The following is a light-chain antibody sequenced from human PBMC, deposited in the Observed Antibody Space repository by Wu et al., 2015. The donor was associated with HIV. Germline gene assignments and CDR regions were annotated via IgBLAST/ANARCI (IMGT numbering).Light chain of an antibody. V-gene: IGKV1-39*01. Sequence: DIQMTQSPSSLSASIGDRVTITCRASQNITNFLTWYQQRPGKAPYLLIYAASSLQSGVPSRFSGSGSGTDFTLTISRLEPEDFAVYYCQQYGSSSWTFGQGTKVEIK. J-gene: IGKJ1*01. CDR3: QQYGSSSWT. CDR1: QNITNF. CDR2: AAS.